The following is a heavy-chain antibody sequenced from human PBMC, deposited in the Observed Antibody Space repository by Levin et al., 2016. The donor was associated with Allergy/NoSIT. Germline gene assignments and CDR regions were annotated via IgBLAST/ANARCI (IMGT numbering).Heavy chain of an antibody. V-gene: IGHV4-4*07. CDR3: ATLNDYGDYPDN. Sequence: SETLSLTCSVSGASITSYCWIWIRQSAGKGLEWIGRTYVSRRTEYNVSLRSRVTISEDTSNNQISLKLSSVTAADTAVYYCATLNDYGDYPDNWGQGTLVTVSS. CDR1: GASITSYC. CDR2: TYVSRRT. J-gene: IGHJ4*02. D-gene: IGHD4-17*01.